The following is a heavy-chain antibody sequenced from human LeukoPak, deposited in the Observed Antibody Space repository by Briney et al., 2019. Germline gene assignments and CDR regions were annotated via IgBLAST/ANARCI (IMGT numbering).Heavy chain of an antibody. CDR2: ISYDGSNK. CDR1: GFTFSSYA. Sequence: PGGSLRLSCAASGFTFSSYAMHWVRQAPGKGLEWVAVISYDGSNKYYADSVKGRFTISRDNSKNTLYLQMNSLRAEDTAVYYCARVTVAKVTTWDWFDPWGQGTLVTVSS. V-gene: IGHV3-30*01. CDR3: ARVTVAKVTTWDWFDP. J-gene: IGHJ5*02. D-gene: IGHD4-11*01.